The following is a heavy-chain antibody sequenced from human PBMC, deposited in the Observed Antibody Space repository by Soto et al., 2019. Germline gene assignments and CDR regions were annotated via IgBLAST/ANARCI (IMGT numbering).Heavy chain of an antibody. J-gene: IGHJ4*02. CDR1: GGTFSSYT. D-gene: IGHD2-2*01. Sequence: GASVKVSCKASGGTFSSYTISWVRQAPGQGLEWMGKIIPILGIANYAQKFQGRVTITADKSTSTAYMDLSSLRSEDTAVYYCARTRIVVVPAAMESDMEYYFDYWGQGTLVTVSS. CDR2: IIPILGIA. V-gene: IGHV1-69*02. CDR3: ARTRIVVVPAAMESDMEYYFDY.